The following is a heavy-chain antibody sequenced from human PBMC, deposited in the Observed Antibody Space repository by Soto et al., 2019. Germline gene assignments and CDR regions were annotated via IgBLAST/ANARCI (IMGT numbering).Heavy chain of an antibody. V-gene: IGHV1-69*02. CDR1: GDTFSFYT. D-gene: IGHD3-10*01. Sequence: GASVKVSCKASGDTFSFYTINWVRQAPGLGLEWMGRVNPIVSMSNYAQKFQGRVTITADKSTNTAYMQLSRLRSDDTAVYYCARSSGQINYYGSGSIMDVWGQGTTVTVSS. J-gene: IGHJ6*02. CDR2: VNPIVSMS. CDR3: ARSSGQINYYGSGSIMDV.